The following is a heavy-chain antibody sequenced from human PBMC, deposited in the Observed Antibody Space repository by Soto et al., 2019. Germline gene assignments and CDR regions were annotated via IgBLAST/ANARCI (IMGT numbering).Heavy chain of an antibody. V-gene: IGHV4-59*08. CDR3: GRRLHGDDSDY. CDR1: DGTIRNFD. Sequence: TVADGTIRNFDGSWIRQTPGKGLEWIGYIYYSGSTNYNPSLKSRVTISVDTSKNQFSLKLSSVTAADTAVAYWGRRLHGDDSDYWGQGTLVTVSS. J-gene: IGHJ4*02. D-gene: IGHD4-17*01. CDR2: IYYSGST.